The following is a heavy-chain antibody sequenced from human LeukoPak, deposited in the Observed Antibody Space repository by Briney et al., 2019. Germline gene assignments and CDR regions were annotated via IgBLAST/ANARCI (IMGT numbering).Heavy chain of an antibody. CDR3: AKDKRSVRKGYFDY. CDR1: GFTFSSYW. CDR2: IKQDGSEK. J-gene: IGHJ4*02. Sequence: GGSLRLSCAASGFTFSSYWMSWVRQAPGKGLEWVANIKQDGSEKYYVDSVKGRFTISRDNAKNSLYLQMNSLRAEDTALYYCAKDKRSVRKGYFDYWGQGTLVTVSS. V-gene: IGHV3-7*03.